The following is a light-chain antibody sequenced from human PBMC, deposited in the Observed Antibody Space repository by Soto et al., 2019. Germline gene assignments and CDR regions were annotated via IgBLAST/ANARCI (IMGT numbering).Light chain of an antibody. Sequence: HSVLTQPPSVSAVPGQKVTISCSGSSSNIGNNYVSWYQQLPGTAPKLLIYENNKRPSGIPDRFSGSKSGTSATLGITGLQTGDEADYYCGTWDSSLSASCVFGTGTKSPS. V-gene: IGLV1-51*02. CDR3: GTWDSSLSASCV. CDR1: SSNIGNNY. J-gene: IGLJ1*01. CDR2: ENN.